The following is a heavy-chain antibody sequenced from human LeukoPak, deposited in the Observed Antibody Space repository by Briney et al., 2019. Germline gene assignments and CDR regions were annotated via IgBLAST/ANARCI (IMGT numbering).Heavy chain of an antibody. CDR3: AKDRHAPGRYCSSTICFPFDP. Sequence: SGGSLRLSCAASGFTFSSYDIIWVRHAPGRALVCGSDIIGRGRSTYYADSVKGRFTISRDNSKSTLYLQMNSLRAEDTAVYYCAKDRHAPGRYCSSTICFPFDPWGQGTLVTVSS. CDR2: IIGRGRST. CDR1: GFTFSSYD. D-gene: IGHD2-2*01. V-gene: IGHV3-23*01. J-gene: IGHJ5*02.